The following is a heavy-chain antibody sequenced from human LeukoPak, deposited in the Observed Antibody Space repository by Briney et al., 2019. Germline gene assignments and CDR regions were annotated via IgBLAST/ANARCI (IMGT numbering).Heavy chain of an antibody. D-gene: IGHD1-14*01. V-gene: IGHV4-59*01. Sequence: SETLSLTCTVSGGSTSSYYWSWIRQPPGKGLEWIGYIYYSGSTNYNPSLKSRVTISVDTSKNQFSLKLSSVTAADTAVYYCAHHKSTRDYYYYYYMDVWGKGTTVTVSS. CDR3: AHHKSTRDYYYYYYMDV. CDR1: GGSTSSYY. CDR2: IYYSGST. J-gene: IGHJ6*03.